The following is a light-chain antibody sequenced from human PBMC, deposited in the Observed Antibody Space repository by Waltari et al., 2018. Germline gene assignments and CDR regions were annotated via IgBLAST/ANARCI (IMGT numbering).Light chain of an antibody. CDR2: AAS. CDR3: QQTYNNFRT. J-gene: IGKJ1*01. Sequence: DIQMTQSPSSVSASVGDRVTITCRASQRISSYLNWYQQKPGKAPNLLIYAASSLESGVPSRFSGSGFGTDFTLTINGLQAEDYAAYYCQQTYNNFRTFGQGTKVDVK. CDR1: QRISSY. V-gene: IGKV1-39*01.